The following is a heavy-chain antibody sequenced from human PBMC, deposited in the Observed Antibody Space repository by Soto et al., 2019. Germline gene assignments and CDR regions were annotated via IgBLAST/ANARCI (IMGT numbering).Heavy chain of an antibody. CDR3: TTDFGVARAGGY. J-gene: IGHJ4*02. V-gene: IGHV3-21*03. CDR2: ISSSSSYI. D-gene: IGHD3-3*01. CDR1: GFTFSSYS. Sequence: GVSLRLSCAASGFTFSSYSMNWVRQAPGKGLEWVSSISSSSSYIYYADSVKGRFTISRDNAKNSLYLQMNSLRAEDTAVYYCTTDFGVARAGGYWGQGTLVTVSS.